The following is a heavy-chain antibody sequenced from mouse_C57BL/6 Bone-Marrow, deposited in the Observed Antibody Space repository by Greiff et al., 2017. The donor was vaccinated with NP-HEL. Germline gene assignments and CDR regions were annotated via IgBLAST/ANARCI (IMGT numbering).Heavy chain of an antibody. CDR2: IHPSDSDS. CDR1: GYTFTSYW. CDR3: AIKESPNFRDY. D-gene: IGHD4-1*01. V-gene: IGHV1-74*01. Sequence: QVQLQQPGAELVQPGASVKVSCKASGYTFTSYWMHWVKQRPGQGLEWIGRIHPSDSDSNYNQKFSGKATLTVYKSSITAYMQLSSMAAEDSAVYYCAIKESPNFRDYWGQGTTLTVSS. J-gene: IGHJ2*01.